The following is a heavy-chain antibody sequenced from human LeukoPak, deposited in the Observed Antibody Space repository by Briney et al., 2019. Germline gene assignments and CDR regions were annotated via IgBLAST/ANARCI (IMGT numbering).Heavy chain of an antibody. Sequence: SVKVSCKASGGTFSSYAISWVRQAPGQGLEWMGGIIPIIGTANYAQKFQGRVTITTDESTSTAYMELSSLRSEDTAVYYCARDGSPAKYCSSTSCFGWFDPWGQGTLVTVSS. J-gene: IGHJ5*02. CDR1: GGTFSSYA. D-gene: IGHD2-2*01. CDR2: IIPIIGTA. CDR3: ARDGSPAKYCSSTSCFGWFDP. V-gene: IGHV1-69*05.